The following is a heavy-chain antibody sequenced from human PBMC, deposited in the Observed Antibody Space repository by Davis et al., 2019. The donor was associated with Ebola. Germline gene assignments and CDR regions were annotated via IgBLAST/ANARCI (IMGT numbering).Heavy chain of an antibody. CDR2: IYYSGST. Sequence: MPSETLSLTCTVSGGSISSSSYYWVFIRHPNGKGLEWIGSIYYSGSTYYNPSLKSRVTISVDTSKNQFSLKLSSVTAADTAVYYCARRFDYWGQGTLVTVSS. J-gene: IGHJ4*02. CDR3: ARRFDY. CDR1: GGSISSSSYY. V-gene: IGHV4-39*01.